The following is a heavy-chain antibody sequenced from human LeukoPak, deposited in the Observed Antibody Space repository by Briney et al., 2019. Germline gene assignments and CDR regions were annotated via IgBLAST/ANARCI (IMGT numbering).Heavy chain of an antibody. CDR2: IYYSATS. D-gene: IGHD2-8*01. Sequence: SETLSLTCTVSRGSVSSSTYYWGWVRQPPGRGRELFASIYYSATSYSHPSLKSRVTISLDMSKNAFFLTMTSVTAADTAVYFCTAEKNGSPHYWGQGTQVTVSS. J-gene: IGHJ4*02. CDR3: TAEKNGSPHY. CDR1: RGSVSSSTYY. V-gene: IGHV4-39*07.